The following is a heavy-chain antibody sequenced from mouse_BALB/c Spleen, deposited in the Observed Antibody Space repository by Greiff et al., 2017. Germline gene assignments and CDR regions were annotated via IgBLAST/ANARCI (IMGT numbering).Heavy chain of an antibody. V-gene: IGHV5-12-2*01. J-gene: IGHJ2*01. CDR2: ISNGGGST. CDR1: GFTFSSYT. D-gene: IGHD1-1*01. Sequence: EVHLVESGGGLVQPGGSLKLSCAASGFTFSSYTMSWVRQTPEKRLEWVAYISNGGGSTYYPDTVKGRFTISRDNAKNTLYLQMSKVRSEDTALYYCARPGSSYLFDYWGRGTTLTVSS. CDR3: ARPGSSYLFDY.